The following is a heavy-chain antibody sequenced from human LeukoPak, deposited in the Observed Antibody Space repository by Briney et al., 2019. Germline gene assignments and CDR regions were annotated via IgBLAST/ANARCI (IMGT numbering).Heavy chain of an antibody. CDR3: ARSGDYIKEGFDY. CDR1: GRSIRGGYY. CDR2: IHQSGMT. V-gene: IGHV4-38-2*01. D-gene: IGHD1-26*01. Sequence: PSETLSLTCVVSGRSIRGGYYWGWIRQSPGKGLEWIGSIHQSGMTYYNPSLKSRVTLSVDTSKNQFSLHMTSVTAADAALYFCARSGDYIKEGFDYWGQGIQVTVSS. J-gene: IGHJ4*02.